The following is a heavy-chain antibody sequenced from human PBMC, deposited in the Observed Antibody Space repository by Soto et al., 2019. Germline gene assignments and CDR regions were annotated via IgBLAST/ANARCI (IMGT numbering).Heavy chain of an antibody. V-gene: IGHV1-2*04. CDR2: INPNSGGT. CDR1: GYTFTGYY. D-gene: IGHD2-15*01. J-gene: IGHJ6*02. CDR3: ARGASLVRGGAYYYYGMDV. Sequence: ASVKVSCKASGYTFTGYYMHWVRQAPGQGLEWMGWINPNSGGTNYAQKFQGWVTVTRDTSISTAYMELSRLRSDDTAVYYCARGASLVRGGAYYYYGMDVWGQGTTVTVSS.